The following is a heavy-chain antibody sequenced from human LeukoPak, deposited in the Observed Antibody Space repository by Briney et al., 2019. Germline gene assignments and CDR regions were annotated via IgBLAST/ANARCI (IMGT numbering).Heavy chain of an antibody. CDR1: GFTFSSYA. D-gene: IGHD3-10*01. V-gene: IGHV3-23*01. J-gene: IGHJ4*02. CDR2: ISGSGGST. Sequence: GGSLRLSCAASGFTFSSYATSWVRQAPGKGLEWVSAISGSGGSTYYADSVKGRFTISRDNSKNTLYLQMNSLRAEDTAVYYCAKVRFGVTARYYFDYWGQGTLVTVSS. CDR3: AKVRFGVTARYYFDY.